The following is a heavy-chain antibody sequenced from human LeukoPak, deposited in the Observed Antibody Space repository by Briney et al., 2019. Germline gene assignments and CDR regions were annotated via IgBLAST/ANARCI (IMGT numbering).Heavy chain of an antibody. V-gene: IGHV3-11*01. CDR1: GFTFNDYY. J-gene: IGHJ4*02. Sequence: KAGGSLRLSCAASGFTFNDYYMSWIRQAPGKGLEWVSYISSGGSTISYADSVKGRFTISRDNAKNSLYLQMSSLRAEDTAVYYCARWGCSYGDHPFDYWGQGTLVTVSS. D-gene: IGHD5-18*01. CDR2: ISSGGSTI. CDR3: ARWGCSYGDHPFDY.